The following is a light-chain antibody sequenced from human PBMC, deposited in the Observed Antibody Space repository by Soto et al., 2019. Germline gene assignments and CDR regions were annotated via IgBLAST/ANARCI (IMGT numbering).Light chain of an antibody. J-gene: IGLJ2*01. CDR1: GSNIGTYA. CDR2: RNH. CDR3: AALDDSLRAVV. V-gene: IGLV1-44*01. Sequence: QSVLTQSPSASATPGQRVTISCSGSGSNIGTYAVNWYQQLPGTAPTLLIFRNHQRPSGVPDRFSGSKSGTSASLAISGPQSEDEADYYCAALDDSLRAVVFVGGIKLTVL.